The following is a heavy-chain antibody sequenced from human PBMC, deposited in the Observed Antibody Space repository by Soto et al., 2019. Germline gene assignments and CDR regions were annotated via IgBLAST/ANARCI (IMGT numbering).Heavy chain of an antibody. J-gene: IGHJ4*02. Sequence: ASVKVSCKASGYTFTSYGISWVRQAPGQGLEWMGWISAYNGNTNYAQKLQGRVTMTTDTSTSTAYMELRSLRSDDTAVYYCARVGAGNDENLPSGFDYWGQGTLVTVSS. CDR1: GYTFTSYG. CDR2: ISAYNGNT. D-gene: IGHD1-1*01. V-gene: IGHV1-18*01. CDR3: ARVGAGNDENLPSGFDY.